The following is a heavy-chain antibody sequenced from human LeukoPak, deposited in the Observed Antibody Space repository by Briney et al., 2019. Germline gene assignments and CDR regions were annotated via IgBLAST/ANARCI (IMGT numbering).Heavy chain of an antibody. Sequence: GGSLRLSCAASDSSFRSHDMSWVRQTLEKGLEWVSSINGRGDEAHHADSVKGRFTISRDNSKNTLYLQMNSLRAEDTALYYCAKGGAINGWYWFDPWGPGTPVTVPS. CDR1: DSSFRSHD. CDR3: AKGGAINGWYWFDP. CDR2: INGRGDEA. J-gene: IGHJ5*02. D-gene: IGHD6-19*01. V-gene: IGHV3-23*01.